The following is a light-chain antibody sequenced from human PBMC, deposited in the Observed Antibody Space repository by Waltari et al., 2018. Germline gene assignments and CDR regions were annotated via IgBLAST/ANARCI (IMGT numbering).Light chain of an antibody. CDR1: QNIRNY. Sequence: DIQMTQSPSSLSASVGDRVTITCRASQNIRNYLNWYQQKPGKAPKLLIYAASNLQSGVPSRFSGSGSGTEFTLTISSLQLEDFATYYCQQSDRIPLTFGGGTKVESK. CDR3: QQSDRIPLT. J-gene: IGKJ4*01. CDR2: AAS. V-gene: IGKV1-39*01.